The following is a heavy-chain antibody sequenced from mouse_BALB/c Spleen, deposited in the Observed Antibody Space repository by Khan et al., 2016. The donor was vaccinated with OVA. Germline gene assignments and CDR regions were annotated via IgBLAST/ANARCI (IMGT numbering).Heavy chain of an antibody. Sequence: EVELVESGGGLVKPGGSLKLSCAASGFTFSTYTMSWVRQTPEKRLEWVATISSGGSYTYYPDSVKGRFTISRDNAKNTLYLQMSSLKSEDTAMYYFTRDRGTLYFDVWGAGTTVTVSS. D-gene: IGHD3-3*01. J-gene: IGHJ1*01. CDR1: GFTFSTYT. CDR2: ISSGGSYT. CDR3: TRDRGTLYFDV. V-gene: IGHV5-6-4*01.